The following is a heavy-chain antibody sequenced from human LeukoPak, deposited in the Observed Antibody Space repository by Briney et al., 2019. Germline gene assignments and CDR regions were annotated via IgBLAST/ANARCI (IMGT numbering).Heavy chain of an antibody. D-gene: IGHD3-22*01. J-gene: IGHJ4*02. CDR1: GFTFSSYA. CDR2: ISGSGGST. V-gene: IGHV3-23*01. CDR3: AKEKEIYYYDSSGYYDY. Sequence: GGSLRLSCAASGFTFSSYAMSWVRQAPGKGLEWVSAISGSGGSTYYADSVKGRFTISRDNSKNTLYLQMNSLRAEDTAVYYCAKEKEIYYYDSSGYYDYWGQGTLATVSS.